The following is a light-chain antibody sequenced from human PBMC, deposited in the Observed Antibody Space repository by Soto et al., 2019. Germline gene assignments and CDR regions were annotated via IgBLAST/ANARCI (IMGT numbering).Light chain of an antibody. V-gene: IGLV2-11*01. CDR1: SSDVGGYNY. J-gene: IGLJ1*01. CDR2: EVS. Sequence: QSALTQPPSVSGSPGQSVTISCTGTSSDVGGYNYVSWFQQHPGKAPKVMIYEVSKRPSGVPDRFSGSKSGNTASLTISGLQAEDEADYYCCSNEGNVEVFGTGTKVTVL. CDR3: CSNEGNVEV.